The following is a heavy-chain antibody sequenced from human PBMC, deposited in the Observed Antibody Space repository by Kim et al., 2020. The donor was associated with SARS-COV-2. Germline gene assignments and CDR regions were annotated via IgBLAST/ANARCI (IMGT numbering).Heavy chain of an antibody. D-gene: IGHD2-2*01. V-gene: IGHV3-74*01. CDR3: ARDGVVVPAAPVY. CDR2: IIGDGSGT. J-gene: IGHJ4*02. CDR1: GFTFGSYW. Sequence: GGSLRLSCTASGFTFGSYWMHWVRQAPGKGLVWVSRIIGDGSGTTYADSVKGRFTISRDNAKNTLYLQMNSLIVEDTAVYYCARDGVVVPAAPVYWGQGTQVTVSS.